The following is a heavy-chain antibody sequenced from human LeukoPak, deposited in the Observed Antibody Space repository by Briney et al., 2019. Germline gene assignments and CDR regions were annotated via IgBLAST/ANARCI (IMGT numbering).Heavy chain of an antibody. CDR2: INPNSGGT. CDR3: ARARHSSGWYDWFDP. J-gene: IGHJ5*02. V-gene: IGHV1-2*02. D-gene: IGHD6-19*01. CDR1: GYTFTGYY. Sequence: ASVKVSCKTSGYTFTGYYMHWVRQAPGQGLEWMGWINPNSGGTNYAQKLQGRVTMTTDTSTSTAYMELRSLRSDDTAVYYCARARHSSGWYDWFDPWGQGTLVTVSS.